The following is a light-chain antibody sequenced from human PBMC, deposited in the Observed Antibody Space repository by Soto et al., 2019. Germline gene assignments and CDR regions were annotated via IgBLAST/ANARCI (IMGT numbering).Light chain of an antibody. CDR1: QSVSSN. CDR2: GAS. Sequence: EIVMTQSPATLSVSPGERANLSCRASQSVSSNLAWYQHKPDQAPRLLIYGASTRETGIPARCSGSGSGTEFTLTISSLQSEDFAVYYCQQDNNWPPLTFGGGTKVEIK. CDR3: QQDNNWPPLT. V-gene: IGKV3-15*01. J-gene: IGKJ4*01.